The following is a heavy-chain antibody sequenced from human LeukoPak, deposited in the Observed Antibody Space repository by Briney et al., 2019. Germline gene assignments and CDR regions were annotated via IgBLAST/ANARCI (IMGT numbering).Heavy chain of an antibody. CDR2: IIPIFGTA. CDR3: ARALRPLSSTASGRWYFDY. V-gene: IGHV1-69*05. CDR1: GGTFSSYA. Sequence: GASVKVSCKASGGTFSSYAISWVRQAPGQGLEWMGGIIPIFGTANYAQKFQERVTITRDMSTSTAYMELSSLRSEDTAVYYCARALRPLSSTASGRWYFDYWGQGTLVTVSS. D-gene: IGHD2-2*01. J-gene: IGHJ4*02.